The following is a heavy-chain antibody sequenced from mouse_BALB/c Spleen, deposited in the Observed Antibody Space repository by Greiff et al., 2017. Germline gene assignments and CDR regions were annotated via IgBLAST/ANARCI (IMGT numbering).Heavy chain of an antibody. V-gene: IGHV5-4*02. CDR1: GFTFSDYY. CDR3: ARDGYGNYEGDY. CDR2: ISDGGSYT. J-gene: IGHJ2*01. D-gene: IGHD2-1*01. Sequence: DVQLVESGGGLVKPGGSLKLSCAASGFTFSDYYMYWVRQTPEKRLEWVATISDGGSYTYYPDSVKGRFTISRDNAKNNLYLQMSSLKSEDTAMYYCARDGYGNYEGDYWGQGTTLTVSS.